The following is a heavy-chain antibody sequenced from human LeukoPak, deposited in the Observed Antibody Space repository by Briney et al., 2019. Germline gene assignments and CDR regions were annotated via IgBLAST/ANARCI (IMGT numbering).Heavy chain of an antibody. CDR1: GYTFTDYY. D-gene: IGHD3-10*01. CDR3: ARDSGPGREDAFDI. J-gene: IGHJ3*02. Sequence: ASVKVSCKASGYTFTDYYMHWVRQAPGQGLEWMGWINPNSGGTNYAQKFQGRVTMTRDTSISTAYMELSRLRSDDTAVYYCARDSGPGREDAFDIWGQGTMVTVSS. V-gene: IGHV1-2*02. CDR2: INPNSGGT.